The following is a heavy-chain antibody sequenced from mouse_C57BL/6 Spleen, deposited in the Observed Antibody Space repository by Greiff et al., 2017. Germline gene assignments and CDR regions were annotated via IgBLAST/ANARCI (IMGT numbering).Heavy chain of an antibody. D-gene: IGHD1-1*01. V-gene: IGHV2-2*01. CDR1: GFSLTSYG. CDR2: IWSGGST. Sequence: QVQLQQSGPGLVQPSQSLSITCTVSGFSLTSYGVHWVRQSPGKGLEWLGVIWSGGSTDYNAAFISRLSISKDNSKSQVLFKMNSLRADDTAIYXCDRKRGDYHGEGAMDYWGQGTSVTVSS. CDR3: DRKRGDYHGEGAMDY. J-gene: IGHJ4*01.